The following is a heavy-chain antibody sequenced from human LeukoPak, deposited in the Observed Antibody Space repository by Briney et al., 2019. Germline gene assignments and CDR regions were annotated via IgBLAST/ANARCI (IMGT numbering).Heavy chain of an antibody. CDR3: ARVRVGTTYFDY. Sequence: SGGSLRLSCAATGFTFSGYWMHWVRHAPGKGLVWVSRINSDGSSTSYADSVKGRFTISRDNAKNTLYLQMNSLRAEDTAVYYCARVRVGTTYFDYWGQGTLVSVSS. J-gene: IGHJ4*02. D-gene: IGHD1-26*01. V-gene: IGHV3-74*01. CDR2: INSDGSST. CDR1: GFTFSGYW.